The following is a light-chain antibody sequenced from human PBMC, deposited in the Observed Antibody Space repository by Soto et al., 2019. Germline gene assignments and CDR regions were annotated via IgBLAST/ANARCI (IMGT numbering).Light chain of an antibody. V-gene: IGLV2-8*01. CDR1: SSDVGGYNY. CDR3: SSYAGSNKFVV. Sequence: QSALTQPPSASGSPGQSVTISCTGTSSDVGGYNYVSWYQQHPGKAPKLMISEVSKRPSGVPDRFSGSKSGNTASLTVSGLQAEDEADYYCSSYAGSNKFVVFGGGTKVTVL. CDR2: EVS. J-gene: IGLJ2*01.